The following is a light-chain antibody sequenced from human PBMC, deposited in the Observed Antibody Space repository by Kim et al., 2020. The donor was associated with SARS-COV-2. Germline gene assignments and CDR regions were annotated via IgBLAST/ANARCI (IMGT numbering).Light chain of an antibody. CDR1: QSVSSNF. V-gene: IGKV3-20*01. J-gene: IGKJ1*01. Sequence: PGHSATLSCKASQSVSSNFLALYQPRPGQAPRLLIYDASNRASGIPDRFSGSGSGTDFTLTISRLEPEDFAVYYCQQYSSSFRTFGQGTKVDIK. CDR3: QQYSSSFRT. CDR2: DAS.